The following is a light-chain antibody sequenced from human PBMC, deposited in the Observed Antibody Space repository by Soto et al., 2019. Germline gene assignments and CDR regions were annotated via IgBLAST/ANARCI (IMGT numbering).Light chain of an antibody. CDR2: GAS. Sequence: EIVMTQSPATLSVSPGERVTLSCRASQSVSSNLAWYQQNPGQAPRLLIYGASTSATGIPARFSGSGSGTEFTLTISSLQSEDFAVYYCQQYNNWGTFGQGTRVEIK. J-gene: IGKJ1*01. V-gene: IGKV3-15*01. CDR3: QQYNNWGT. CDR1: QSVSSN.